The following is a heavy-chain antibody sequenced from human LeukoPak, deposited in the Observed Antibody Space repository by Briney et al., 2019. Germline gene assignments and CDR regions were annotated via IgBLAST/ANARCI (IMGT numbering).Heavy chain of an antibody. Sequence: ASVKVSCKASGYTLTSYDINWVRQATGQGLEWMGWMNPNSGNTGYAQKFQGRVTITRNTSISTAYMELSSPRSEDTAVYYCARGGVPAATGYYYYYMDVWGKGTTVTVSS. CDR1: GYTLTSYD. CDR2: MNPNSGNT. D-gene: IGHD2-2*01. V-gene: IGHV1-8*03. J-gene: IGHJ6*03. CDR3: ARGGVPAATGYYYYYMDV.